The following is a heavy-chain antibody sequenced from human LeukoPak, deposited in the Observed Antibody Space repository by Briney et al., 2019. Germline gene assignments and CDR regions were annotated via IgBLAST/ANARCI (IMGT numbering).Heavy chain of an antibody. CDR1: GFNLNDYY. CDR2: MGRGSDYK. CDR3: ARELGVSRAFDI. V-gene: IGHV3-11*05. J-gene: IGHJ3*02. Sequence: GGSLRLSCVGSGFNLNDYYMAWIRKTPGKGLQRVSYMGRGSDYKAYEDSVKGRFTISRDNGKNSLYLQMNSLTAEDTAVYYCARELGVSRAFDIWGQGTMVTVSS. D-gene: IGHD6-6*01.